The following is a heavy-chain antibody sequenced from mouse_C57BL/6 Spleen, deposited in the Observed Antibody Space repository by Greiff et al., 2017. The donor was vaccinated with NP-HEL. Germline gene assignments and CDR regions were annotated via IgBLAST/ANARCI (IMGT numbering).Heavy chain of an antibody. CDR2: IWSGGNT. Sequence: VQLQQSGPGLVQPSQSLSITCTVSGFSLTTYGVHWVRQSPGKGLEWLGVIWSGGNTDYNAAFISRLTITKDNSKSQVFFKMNSLQADDIAIYYCARNGGDGYYDWYFDVWGTGTTVTVSS. CDR3: ARNGGDGYYDWYFDV. J-gene: IGHJ1*03. CDR1: GFSLTTYG. V-gene: IGHV2-2*01. D-gene: IGHD2-3*01.